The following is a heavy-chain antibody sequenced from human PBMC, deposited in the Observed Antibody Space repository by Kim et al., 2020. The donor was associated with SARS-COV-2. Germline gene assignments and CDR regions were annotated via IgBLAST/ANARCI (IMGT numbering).Heavy chain of an antibody. V-gene: IGHV3-7*01. D-gene: IGHD6-19*01. J-gene: IGHJ4*02. Sequence: GGSLRLSCAASGFTFISYWMSWVRQAPGKGLEWVANIKQDGSEKYYVDSVKGRFTISRDNAKNSLYLQMNSLRAEDTAVYYCATGSSGWSNWGQGTLVTVSS. CDR2: IKQDGSEK. CDR1: GFTFISYW. CDR3: ATGSSGWSN.